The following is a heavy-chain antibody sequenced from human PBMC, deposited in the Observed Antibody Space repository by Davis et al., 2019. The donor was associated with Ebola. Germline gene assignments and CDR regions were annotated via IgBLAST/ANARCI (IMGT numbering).Heavy chain of an antibody. CDR3: ARGRIAAAARFDY. Sequence: ASVKVSCKASGYTFTSYAMHWVRQAPGQRLEWMGWINAGNGNTKYSQKFQGRVTMTRDTSTSTVYMELSSLRSEDTAVYYCARGRIAAAARFDYWGQGTLATVSS. D-gene: IGHD6-13*01. J-gene: IGHJ4*02. CDR2: INAGNGNT. V-gene: IGHV1-3*01. CDR1: GYTFTSYA.